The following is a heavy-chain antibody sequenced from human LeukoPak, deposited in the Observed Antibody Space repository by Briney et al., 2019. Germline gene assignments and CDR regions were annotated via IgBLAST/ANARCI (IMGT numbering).Heavy chain of an antibody. J-gene: IGHJ4*02. Sequence: GGSLRLSCAASGFTFSSYSMNWVRQAPGKGLEWVSSISSSTSYIYYADSVKGRITTSRGNAKNSLYLQMKSLRAEDRAGYYCTREYYYDSSGYFYYWGQGTLVTVSS. CDR3: TREYYYDSSGYFYY. CDR2: ISSSTSYI. D-gene: IGHD3-22*01. V-gene: IGHV3-21*01. CDR1: GFTFSSYS.